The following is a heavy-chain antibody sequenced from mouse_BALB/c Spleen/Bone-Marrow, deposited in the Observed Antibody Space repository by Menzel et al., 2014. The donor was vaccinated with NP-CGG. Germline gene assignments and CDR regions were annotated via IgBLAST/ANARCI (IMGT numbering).Heavy chain of an antibody. CDR2: IYPGDGDT. Sequence: QVQLKESGAELVRPGSSVKISCKASGYAFSSYRMIWVKQRPGQGLEWIGQIYPGDGDTNYNGKFKGKATLTADKSSSTAYMQLSSLTSEDSAVYRCARSGYGSNYDYWGQGTTLTVSS. J-gene: IGHJ2*01. CDR3: ARSGYGSNYDY. CDR1: GYAFSSYR. D-gene: IGHD1-1*01. V-gene: IGHV1-80*01.